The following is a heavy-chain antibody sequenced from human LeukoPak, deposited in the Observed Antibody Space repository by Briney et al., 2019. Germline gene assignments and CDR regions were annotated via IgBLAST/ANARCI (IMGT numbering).Heavy chain of an antibody. Sequence: SETLSLTCAVYGGSFSGYYWGWIRQPPGKGLEWIGEINHSGSTNYSPSLKSRVSISVDTSKNQFSLKLTSATAADTAVYYCASGMIPFQHWGQGTLVIVSS. CDR3: ASGMIPFQH. J-gene: IGHJ1*01. CDR1: GGSFSGYY. D-gene: IGHD3-22*01. V-gene: IGHV4-34*01. CDR2: INHSGST.